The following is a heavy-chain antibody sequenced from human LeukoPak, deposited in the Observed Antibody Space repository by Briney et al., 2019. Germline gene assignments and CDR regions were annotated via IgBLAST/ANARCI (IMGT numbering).Heavy chain of an antibody. D-gene: IGHD1-1*01. CDR3: GKDWKLDY. V-gene: IGHV3-23*01. CDR2: FSDNGGDT. Sequence: PGGSLRLSCAASGFTFNNYAMSWVRQAPGKGLEWVSAFSDNGGDTKYADSVKGRFTISRDNSKNTLYLQMNSLRVEDTAIYYCGKDWKLDYWGQGTLVTVSS. J-gene: IGHJ4*02. CDR1: GFTFNNYA.